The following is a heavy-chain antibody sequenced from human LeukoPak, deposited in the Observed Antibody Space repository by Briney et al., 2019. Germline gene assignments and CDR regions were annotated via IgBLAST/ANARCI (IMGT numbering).Heavy chain of an antibody. CDR2: IYTSGST. D-gene: IGHD3-10*01. Sequence: GSLRLSCAASGFTFSSYGMSWIRQPAGKGLEWIGRIYTSGSTNYNPSLKSRVTMSVDTSKNQFSLKLSSVTAADTAVYYCARDGFGEFRAFDIWGQGTMVTVSS. CDR1: GFTFSSYG. J-gene: IGHJ3*02. V-gene: IGHV4-4*07. CDR3: ARDGFGEFRAFDI.